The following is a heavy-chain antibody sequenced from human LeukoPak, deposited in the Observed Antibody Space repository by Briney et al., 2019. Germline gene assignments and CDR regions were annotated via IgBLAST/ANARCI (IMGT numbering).Heavy chain of an antibody. CDR1: GGSINNASYH. CDR2: IYYNGST. Sequence: SETLSLTCTVSGGSINNASYHWGWIRQPPGKGLEWIGSIYYNGSTYYSPSLKSRPTISVETSKNHFSLRLTSVTAADPAVYSCASHYYDSSGYWSPPGDYWAQGTLVTVSS. J-gene: IGHJ4*02. D-gene: IGHD3-22*01. CDR3: ASHYYDSSGYWSPPGDY. V-gene: IGHV4-39*02.